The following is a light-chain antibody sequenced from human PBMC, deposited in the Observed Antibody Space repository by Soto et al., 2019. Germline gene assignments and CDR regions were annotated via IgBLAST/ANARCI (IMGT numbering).Light chain of an antibody. Sequence: QSVLTQPASVSGSPGQSITISCTGTSSDVGGYNYVSWYQQHPGKAPKIMIYEVSNRPSGVSNRFSGSKSGNTSSLTISGFQAEDGADYYCSSSTSSSTPGVFGGGTKLTVL. CDR1: SSDVGGYNY. CDR2: EVS. J-gene: IGLJ3*02. CDR3: SSSTSSSTPGV. V-gene: IGLV2-14*01.